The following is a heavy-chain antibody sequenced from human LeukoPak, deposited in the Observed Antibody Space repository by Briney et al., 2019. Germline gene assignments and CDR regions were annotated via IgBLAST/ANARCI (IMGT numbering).Heavy chain of an antibody. CDR3: ARGTGSNFFDP. CDR2: ISTYNAKT. D-gene: IGHD2-8*02. Sequence: ASVKVSCKASGYTFTTYGIIWVRQAPGQGLEWMGWISTYNAKTKYAQNLQGRVAMTTDTSTSTVYMELRSLTSDDTAVYYCARGTGSNFFDPWGQGTLVTVAS. J-gene: IGHJ5*02. V-gene: IGHV1-18*01. CDR1: GYTFTTYG.